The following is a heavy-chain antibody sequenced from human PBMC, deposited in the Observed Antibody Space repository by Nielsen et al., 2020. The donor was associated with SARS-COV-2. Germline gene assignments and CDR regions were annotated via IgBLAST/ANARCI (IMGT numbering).Heavy chain of an antibody. CDR2: INHSGST. V-gene: IGHV4-34*01. J-gene: IGHJ4*02. CDR3: ARAELRYFDWLPHPFDY. D-gene: IGHD3-9*01. Sequence: GSLRLSCAVYGGSFSGYYWSWIRQPPGKGLEWIGEINHSGSTNYNPSLKSRVTISVDTSKNQFSLKLSSVTAADTAVYYCARAELRYFDWLPHPFDYWGQGTLVTVSS. CDR1: GGSFSGYY.